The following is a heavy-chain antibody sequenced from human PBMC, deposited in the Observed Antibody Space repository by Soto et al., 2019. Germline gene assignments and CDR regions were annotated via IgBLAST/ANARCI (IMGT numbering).Heavy chain of an antibody. CDR3: ARDLESGYSNYYYYMDV. CDR1: GYSVSSNTAA. CDR2: TYFRSRWYN. Sequence: PSQTLSLTCAISGYSVSSNTAAWHWIRQSPSRGLEWLGRTYFRSRWYNDYAASVKSRITINADTSKNQFSLHLNSVSPEDTAVYYCARDLESGYSNYYYYMDVWGKGTTVTVSS. D-gene: IGHD5-12*01. V-gene: IGHV6-1*01. J-gene: IGHJ6*03.